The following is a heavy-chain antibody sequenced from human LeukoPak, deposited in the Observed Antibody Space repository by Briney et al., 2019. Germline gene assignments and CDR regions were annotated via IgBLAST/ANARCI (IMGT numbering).Heavy chain of an antibody. D-gene: IGHD3-3*01. J-gene: IGHJ4*02. Sequence: GGSLRLSCVASGFTFSSHWMSWVRQAPGKGLEWVANIKPDGSGTYYVDFVKGRFTISRDNAKNSLYLHMNSLRADDTAVYYCARDGVAPGIYFDYWGQGSLVTVSS. CDR1: GFTFSSHW. V-gene: IGHV3-7*04. CDR3: ARDGVAPGIYFDY. CDR2: IKPDGSGT.